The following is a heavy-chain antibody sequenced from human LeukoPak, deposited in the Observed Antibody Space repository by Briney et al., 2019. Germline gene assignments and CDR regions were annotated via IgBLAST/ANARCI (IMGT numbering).Heavy chain of an antibody. Sequence: SETLSLTCTVSGHSISSGYYWGWIRQPPGKGLEWIGSIYHSGSTYYNPSLKSRVTISVDTSKNQFSLKLSSVTAADTAVYYCARGSWLRSSRHDAFDIWGQGTMVTVSS. CDR3: ARGSWLRSSRHDAFDI. V-gene: IGHV4-38-2*02. CDR1: GHSISSGYY. D-gene: IGHD5-12*01. CDR2: IYHSGST. J-gene: IGHJ3*02.